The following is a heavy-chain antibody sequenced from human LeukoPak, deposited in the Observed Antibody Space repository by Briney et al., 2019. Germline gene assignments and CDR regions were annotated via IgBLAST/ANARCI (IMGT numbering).Heavy chain of an antibody. D-gene: IGHD3-10*01. V-gene: IGHV3-7*01. CDR3: ARSGSLLWFGELPDY. J-gene: IGHJ4*02. CDR1: GFTFSNYW. CDR2: INQDGGEK. Sequence: GGSLRLSCEASGFTFSNYWMTWVRQAPGKGLEGVANINQDGGEKYYVDSVRGRFTISRDNAKNSLYLQMNSLRSEDMAVYYCARSGSLLWFGELPDYWGQGTLVTVSS.